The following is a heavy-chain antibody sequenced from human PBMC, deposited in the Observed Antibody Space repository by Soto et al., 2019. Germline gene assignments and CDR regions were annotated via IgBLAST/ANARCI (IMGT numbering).Heavy chain of an antibody. D-gene: IGHD3-10*01. CDR1: GYSFSDYW. V-gene: IGHV5-51*01. Sequence: GDSLKISCKCSGYSFSDYWIGWVPQMPGRGLEWVASIYAGDSDIRYRPSCQGQVTISADKSITTGYLQWSSLKPSGTAMYYCARPGTVGVITSGVDVRGQVPRGTVSS. J-gene: IGHJ6*02. CDR2: IYAGDSDI. CDR3: ARPGTVGVITSGVDV.